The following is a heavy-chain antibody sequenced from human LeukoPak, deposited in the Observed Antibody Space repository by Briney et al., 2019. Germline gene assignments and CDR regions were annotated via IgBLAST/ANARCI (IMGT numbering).Heavy chain of an antibody. Sequence: ASVKVSCKASGYTFTNNGISWVRQAPGQVLEWMGWISYNGNTNYAQKLQGRVTMTTDTSTNTAYMELRSLRSDDTAVYYCAREYCRGGSCYWFDYWGQGTLVTVSS. D-gene: IGHD2-15*01. CDR1: GYTFTNNG. V-gene: IGHV1-18*01. CDR2: ISYNGNT. CDR3: AREYCRGGSCYWFDY. J-gene: IGHJ4*02.